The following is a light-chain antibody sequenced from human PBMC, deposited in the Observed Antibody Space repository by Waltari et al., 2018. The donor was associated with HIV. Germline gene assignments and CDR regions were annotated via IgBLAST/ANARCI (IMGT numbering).Light chain of an antibody. J-gene: IGKJ1*01. CDR3: QHYNNWPSWT. CDR2: SAS. CDR1: QTVGSN. Sequence: EIVMTQSPATLSVSLGERATLSCRASQTVGSNLAWYQQQPGQPPRLLIYSASTRATGIPARFSGSASGTEFTLTINSLQSEDFAVYFCQHYNNWPSWTFGQGTKVE. V-gene: IGKV3-15*01.